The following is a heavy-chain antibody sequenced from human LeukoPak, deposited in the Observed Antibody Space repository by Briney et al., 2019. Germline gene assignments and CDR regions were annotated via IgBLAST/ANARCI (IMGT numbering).Heavy chain of an antibody. CDR1: GGSISSYY. CDR2: IYYSGST. Sequence: PSETLSLTCTVSGGSISSYYWSWIRQPPGKGLEWIGYIYYSGSTNYNPSLKSRVTISVDTSKNQFSLKLSSVTAADTAVYYCARQQGDYYYGMDVWGQGTTVTVSS. V-gene: IGHV4-59*08. CDR3: ARQQGDYYYGMDV. J-gene: IGHJ6*02.